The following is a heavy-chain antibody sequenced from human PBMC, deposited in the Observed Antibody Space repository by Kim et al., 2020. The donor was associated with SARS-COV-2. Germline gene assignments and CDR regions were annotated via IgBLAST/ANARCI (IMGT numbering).Heavy chain of an antibody. CDR3: AKDLELAVAGTGVLDY. J-gene: IGHJ4*01. CDR1: GFTFSSYG. CDR2: ISYDGSNK. V-gene: IGHV3-30*18. D-gene: IGHD6-19*01. Sequence: GGSLRLSCAASGFTFSSYGMHWVRQAPGKGLEWVAVISYDGSNKYYADSVKGRFTISRDNSKNTLYLQMNSLRAEDTAVYYCAKDLELAVAGTGVLDYWG.